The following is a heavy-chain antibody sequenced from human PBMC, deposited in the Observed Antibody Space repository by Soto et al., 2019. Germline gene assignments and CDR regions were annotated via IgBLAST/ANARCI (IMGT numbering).Heavy chain of an antibody. J-gene: IGHJ6*02. D-gene: IGHD2-21*01. CDR3: ASSYFGMEV. Sequence: PVWPLRVSWTASLFTFSSYSRNWVLQDPGKGLELVSYISSSSSTIYYADSVKGRFTISRDNAKNSLYLQMNSLRDEDTAVYYFASSYFGMEVWGQGTTVTVSS. V-gene: IGHV3-48*02. CDR2: ISSSSSTI. CDR1: LFTFSSYS.